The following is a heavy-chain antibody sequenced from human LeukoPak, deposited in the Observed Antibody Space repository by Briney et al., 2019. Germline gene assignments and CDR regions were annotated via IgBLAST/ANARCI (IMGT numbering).Heavy chain of an antibody. CDR2: IIPIFGTA. D-gene: IGHD2-2*01. V-gene: IGHV1-69*13. CDR1: GGTFSSYA. Sequence: PVKVSCKASGGTFSSYAISWVRQAPGQGLEWMGGIIPIFGTANYAQKFQGRVTITADESTSTAYMELSSLRSEDTAVYYCARADRDIVVVPAAMRGYYYGMDVWGQGTTVTVSS. J-gene: IGHJ6*02. CDR3: ARADRDIVVVPAAMRGYYYGMDV.